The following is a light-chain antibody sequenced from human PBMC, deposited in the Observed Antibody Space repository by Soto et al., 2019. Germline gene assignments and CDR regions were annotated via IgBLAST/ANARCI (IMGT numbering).Light chain of an antibody. CDR3: QHYNSYSEA. J-gene: IGKJ1*01. Sequence: IQLTQSPSSLSASVGDRVTITCQASQDIDKYLNWYQQKPGKAPKLLIDDVTNLETGVPSRFSGSGSGTEFTLTISSLQPDDFATYYCQHYNSYSEAFGQGTKVDIK. CDR1: QDIDKY. V-gene: IGKV1-33*01. CDR2: DVT.